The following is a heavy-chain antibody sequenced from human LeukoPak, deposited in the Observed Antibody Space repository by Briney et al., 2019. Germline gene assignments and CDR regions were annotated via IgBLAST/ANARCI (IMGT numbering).Heavy chain of an antibody. CDR2: ISSSSSYI. CDR3: ARDPRGYNWNDVSDAFDT. J-gene: IGHJ3*02. V-gene: IGHV3-21*01. CDR1: GFTFSSYS. D-gene: IGHD1-20*01. Sequence: GGSLRLSCAASGFTFSSYSMNWVRQAPGKGLEWVSSISSSSSYIYYADSVKGRFTISRDNAKNSLYLQMNSLRAEDTAVYYCARDPRGYNWNDVSDAFDTWGQGTMVTVSS.